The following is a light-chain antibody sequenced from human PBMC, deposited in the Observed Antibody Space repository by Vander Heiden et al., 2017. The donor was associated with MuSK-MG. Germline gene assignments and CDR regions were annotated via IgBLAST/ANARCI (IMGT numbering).Light chain of an antibody. CDR1: ALPKQY. V-gene: IGLV3-25*03. J-gene: IGLJ2*01. CDR2: KDT. CDR3: QSADSSGTYVV. Sequence: SYELTQPPSVSVSPGQTARITCSGDALPKQYAYWYQQKPGQAPVLVIYKDTERPSGIPERFSGSSSGTTVTLTISGVQTEDEADYSCQSADSSGTYVVFGGGTKLT.